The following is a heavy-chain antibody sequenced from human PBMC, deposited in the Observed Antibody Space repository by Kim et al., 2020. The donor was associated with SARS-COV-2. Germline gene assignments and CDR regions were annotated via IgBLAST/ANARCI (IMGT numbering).Heavy chain of an antibody. CDR2: SEN. J-gene: IGHJ4*02. Sequence: SENTYVDSGKGRFTTPRDNAKNSVYLQMNSLRVEDTAVYYCARGILTGSANWGQGTLVTVSS. CDR3: ARGILTGSAN. D-gene: IGHD3-9*01. V-gene: IGHV3-7*01.